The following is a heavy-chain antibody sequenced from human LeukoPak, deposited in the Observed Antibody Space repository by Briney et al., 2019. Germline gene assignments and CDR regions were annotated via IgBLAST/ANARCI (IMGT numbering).Heavy chain of an antibody. CDR3: ARGGYCSGGSCYSFDY. CDR1: GGAFSSYA. Sequence: SVKVSCKASGGAFSSYAISWVRQAPGQGLEWMGGIVPIFGTANYALKFQGRVTITADESTSTAYMELSSLRSEDTAVYYCARGGYCSGGSCYSFDYWGQGTLVTVSS. V-gene: IGHV1-69*13. CDR2: IVPIFGTA. D-gene: IGHD2-15*01. J-gene: IGHJ4*02.